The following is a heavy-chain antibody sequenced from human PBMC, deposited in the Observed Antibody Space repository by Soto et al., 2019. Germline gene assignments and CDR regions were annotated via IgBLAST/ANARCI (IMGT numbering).Heavy chain of an antibody. V-gene: IGHV1-69*10. Sequence: GASVKVSCKASGGTFSSYAISWVRLAPGQGLEWMGGIIPIFGIANYAQKFQGRVTITADKSTSTAYMELSSLRSEDTAVYYCARDLDVVVAATGGAAFDIWGQGTMVTVSS. CDR1: GGTFSSYA. D-gene: IGHD2-15*01. CDR3: ARDLDVVVAATGGAAFDI. J-gene: IGHJ3*02. CDR2: IIPIFGIA.